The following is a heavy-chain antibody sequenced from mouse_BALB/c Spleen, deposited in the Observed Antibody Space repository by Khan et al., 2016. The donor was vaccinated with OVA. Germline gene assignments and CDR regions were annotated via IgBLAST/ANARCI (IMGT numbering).Heavy chain of an antibody. V-gene: IGHV1-77*01. Sequence: VKLLESGTELARPGASVKLSCKASGYIFIDYNINWVKQRTGQGLEWIGEISPGSGNTYYNAKFKGQATLTADKSSSPSYMQLSSLTSEDSAVYFCAREWGSWFHYWGQGTLVTVSA. CDR1: GYIFIDYN. J-gene: IGHJ3*01. CDR2: ISPGSGNT. D-gene: IGHD1-3*01. CDR3: AREWGSWFHY.